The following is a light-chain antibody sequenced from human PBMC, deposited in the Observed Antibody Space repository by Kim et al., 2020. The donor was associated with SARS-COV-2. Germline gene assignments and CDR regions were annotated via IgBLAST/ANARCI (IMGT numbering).Light chain of an antibody. V-gene: IGKV1-39*01. CDR1: QSISSH. Sequence: DIQMTQSPSSLSASVGDRVTITCRTTQSISSHLNWYQQKPGRAPKLLISAASTLQGGVPSRFSGSGSETDFTLTISSLQPEDFATYFCKQSYINPCTFGPGTKVDIK. CDR2: AAS. J-gene: IGKJ3*01. CDR3: KQSYINPCT.